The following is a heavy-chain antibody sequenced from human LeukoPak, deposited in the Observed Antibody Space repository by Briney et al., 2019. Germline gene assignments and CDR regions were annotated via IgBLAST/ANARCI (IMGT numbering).Heavy chain of an antibody. CDR2: IYTRGST. CDR3: ARYPGLEGTGSRGAFDY. J-gene: IGHJ4*02. D-gene: IGHD3-10*01. CDR1: GGSITSYY. V-gene: IGHV4-4*07. Sequence: NPSETLSLTCTVSGGSITSYYWSWIGQPAGKGLEWIGRIYTRGSTNYNPSLKSRVTISVDTSKNQFSLKLRSVTAADTAVYYCARYPGLEGTGSRGAFDYWGQGTLVTVSS.